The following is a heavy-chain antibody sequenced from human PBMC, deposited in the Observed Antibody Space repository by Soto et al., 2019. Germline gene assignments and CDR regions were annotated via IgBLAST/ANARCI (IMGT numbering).Heavy chain of an antibody. J-gene: IGHJ2*01. CDR2: INHSGST. D-gene: IGHD2-15*01. Sequence: QVQLQQWGAGLLKPSETLSLTCAVYDGSFSGYYWSWIRQPPGKGLEWIGEINHSGSTNNNPSLKSRVTIAVDKSKDQFSLNLSSVTAADTAVYYCASRTLVAAMGSRYVDLWGRGTMVTVSS. CDR1: DGSFSGYY. CDR3: ASRTLVAAMGSRYVDL. V-gene: IGHV4-34*01.